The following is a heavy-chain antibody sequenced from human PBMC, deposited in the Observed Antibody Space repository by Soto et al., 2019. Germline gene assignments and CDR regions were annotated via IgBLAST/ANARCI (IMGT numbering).Heavy chain of an antibody. Sequence: GGSLRLSCAASGFTFSSHGMHWVRQAPGKGLEWVAVIWYDGSNKYYADSVKGRFTISRDNSKNTLYLQMNSLRAEDTAVYYCARDGQNVDTAMVNYVDYWGQGTLVTVAS. CDR2: IWYDGSNK. J-gene: IGHJ4*02. D-gene: IGHD5-18*01. V-gene: IGHV3-33*01. CDR1: GFTFSSHG. CDR3: ARDGQNVDTAMVNYVDY.